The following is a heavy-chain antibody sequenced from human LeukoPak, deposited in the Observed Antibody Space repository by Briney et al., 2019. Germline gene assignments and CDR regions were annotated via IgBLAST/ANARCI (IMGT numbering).Heavy chain of an antibody. Sequence: GSLRLSCAASGFTFTTYWMSWVRQAPGKGLEWVANINQDGSEKFYVDSVKGRFTISRDNAKNSVYLQMNSLRAEDTAVYYCVRGFDGYYGFDIWGQGTMVTVSS. CDR2: INQDGSEK. J-gene: IGHJ3*02. CDR3: VRGFDGYYGFDI. CDR1: GFTFTTYW. D-gene: IGHD5-24*01. V-gene: IGHV3-7*05.